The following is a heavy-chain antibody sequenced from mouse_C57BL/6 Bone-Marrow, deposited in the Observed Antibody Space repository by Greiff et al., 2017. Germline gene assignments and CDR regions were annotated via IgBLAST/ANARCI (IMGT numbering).Heavy chain of an antibody. CDR1: GFTFSDYG. D-gene: IGHD2-3*01. CDR2: ISSGSSTI. CDR3: ARDGGIYAIDY. J-gene: IGHJ4*01. Sequence: EVQRVESGGGLVKPGGSLKLSRAASGFTFSDYGMHWVRQAPEKGLEWVAYISSGSSTIYYADTVKGRFTNSRHNAKNTLFLQMSDLRSENTAVYYCARDGGIYAIDYWGQGTSVTVSS. V-gene: IGHV5-17*01.